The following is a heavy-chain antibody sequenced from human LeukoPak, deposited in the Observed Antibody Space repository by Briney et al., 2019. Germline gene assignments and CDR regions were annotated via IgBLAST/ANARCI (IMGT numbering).Heavy chain of an antibody. J-gene: IGHJ5*02. CDR2: ICYSGST. CDR1: AGSISSYY. CDR3: ARDGLTGGWFDP. V-gene: IGHV4-59*01. D-gene: IGHD3-16*01. Sequence: PSQTLSLTCTVSAGSISSYYCSSIRQPPGKGLEWAGYICYSGSTNYNPSLKSGITISVDTSKYQFSLMLSSVNAADTAVYYCARDGLTGGWFDPWGQGTLVTVSS.